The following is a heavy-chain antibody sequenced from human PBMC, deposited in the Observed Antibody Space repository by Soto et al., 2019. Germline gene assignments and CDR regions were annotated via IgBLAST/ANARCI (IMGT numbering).Heavy chain of an antibody. CDR2: ISAYNGNT. CDR3: ARGYCSGGSCSKRDYYSMDV. J-gene: IGHJ6*02. D-gene: IGHD2-15*01. V-gene: IGHV1-18*04. CDR1: GYTFTSYG. Sequence: ASVKVSCKASGYTFTSYGISWVRQAPGQELEWMGWISAYNGNTNYAQKLQGRVTMTTDTSTSTAYMELRSLRSDDTAVYYCARGYCSGGSCSKRDYYSMDVWGQGTTVTVSS.